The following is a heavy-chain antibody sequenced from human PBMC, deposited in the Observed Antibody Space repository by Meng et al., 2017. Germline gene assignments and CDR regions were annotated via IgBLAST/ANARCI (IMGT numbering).Heavy chain of an antibody. CDR1: GGSVSSGSYY. D-gene: IGHD6-19*01. V-gene: IGHV4-61*01. Sequence: QVQLPESGPGLVRPSETLSLTCTVSGGSVSSGSYYWSWIRQPPGKGLEWIGYIYYSGSTNYNPSLKSRVTISVDTSKNQFSLKLSSVTAADTAVYYCASWIYSCGWQWGQGTLVTVSS. CDR3: ASWIYSCGWQ. CDR2: IYYSGST. J-gene: IGHJ4*02.